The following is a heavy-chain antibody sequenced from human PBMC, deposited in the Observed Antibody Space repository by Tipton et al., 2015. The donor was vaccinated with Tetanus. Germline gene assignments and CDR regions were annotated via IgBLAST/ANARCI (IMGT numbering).Heavy chain of an antibody. D-gene: IGHD1-20*01. J-gene: IGHJ4*02. Sequence: SGVTVSGNYMSWVRQAPGKGLEWVSVIYTGGSADYTDSVKGRFTISRDNSNNSLSLQMNSMRIDDTAVYYCAFRTNWRFSRGFDCWGQGILVTVSS. V-gene: IGHV3-53*01. CDR3: AFRTNWRFSRGFDC. CDR1: GVTVSGNY. CDR2: IYTGGSA.